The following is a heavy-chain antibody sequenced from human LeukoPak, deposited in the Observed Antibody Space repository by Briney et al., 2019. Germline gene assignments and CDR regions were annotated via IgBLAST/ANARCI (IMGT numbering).Heavy chain of an antibody. CDR2: IYTSGST. CDR1: GGSISNYY. CDR3: ARAKDSSGYYSLYYFDN. Sequence: PSETLSLTCTVSGGSISNYYWTWIRQPAGKGLEWIGRIYTSGSTNYNPSLKSRVTMSVDTSKNQFSLKLSSVTAADTAVYYCARAKDSSGYYSLYYFDNWGQGTLVTVSS. J-gene: IGHJ4*02. V-gene: IGHV4-4*07. D-gene: IGHD3-22*01.